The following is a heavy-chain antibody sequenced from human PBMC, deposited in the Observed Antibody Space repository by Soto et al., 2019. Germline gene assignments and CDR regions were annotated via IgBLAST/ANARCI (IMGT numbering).Heavy chain of an antibody. CDR1: GFTFGDYA. D-gene: IGHD3-16*01. V-gene: IGHV3-49*04. Sequence: GGSLRLSCTTSGFTFGDYALSWVRQAPGKGLERVGFIRRNAYGGTTDYAASVKGRFTISRDDSKSIAYLQMNSLRTEDTALYYCTRASSLDFDFWGQGTLVTVSS. CDR2: IRRNAYGGTT. J-gene: IGHJ4*02. CDR3: TRASSLDFDF.